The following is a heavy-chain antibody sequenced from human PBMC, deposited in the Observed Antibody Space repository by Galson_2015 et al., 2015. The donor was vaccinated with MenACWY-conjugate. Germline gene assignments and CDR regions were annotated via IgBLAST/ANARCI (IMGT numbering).Heavy chain of an antibody. CDR3: ARHPYCSRTSCYYYGMDV. CDR2: IYPGDSDT. D-gene: IGHD2-2*01. V-gene: IGHV5-51*07. J-gene: IGHJ6*02. CDR1: GYSFATYW. Sequence: QSGAEVKRPGESLMISCKGSGYSFATYWIAWVHQMPGKGLEWMGIIYPGDSDTRYSPSFQGQVTISADKSINTAYLQWSSLKASDTAMYYCARHPYCSRTSCYYYGMDVWGQGTTVTVSS.